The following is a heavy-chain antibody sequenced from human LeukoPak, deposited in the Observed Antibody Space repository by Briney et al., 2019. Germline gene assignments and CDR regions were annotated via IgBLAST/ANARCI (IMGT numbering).Heavy chain of an antibody. J-gene: IGHJ4*02. V-gene: IGHV1-8*01. CDR1: GYTFTSYD. CDR3: AAHTYYYSSGSFGH. D-gene: IGHD3-10*01. CDR2: MNPNSGNT. Sequence: AASVKVSCKASGYTFTSYDINWVRQATGQGLEWMGWMNPNSGNTGYAQRFQGRVTMTRDTSTSTAYLELSSLTSDDTAVYYCAAHTYYYSSGSFGHWGQGTLVTVSS.